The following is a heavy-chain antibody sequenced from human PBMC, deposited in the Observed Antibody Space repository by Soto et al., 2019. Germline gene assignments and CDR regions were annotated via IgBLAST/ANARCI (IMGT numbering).Heavy chain of an antibody. J-gene: IGHJ6*02. CDR2: INPSNGST. D-gene: IGHD1-20*01. CDR1: GYTFTSYA. V-gene: IGHV1-46*01. CDR3: ASVITGTTAAYYYYYGMDV. Sequence: GASVKVSCKASGYTFTSYAMHWVRQAPGQRLEWMGRINPSNGSTSYAQKFQGRVTMTRDTSTSTVYMELSSLRSEDTAVYYCASVITGTTAAYYYYYGMDVWGQGTTVTVSS.